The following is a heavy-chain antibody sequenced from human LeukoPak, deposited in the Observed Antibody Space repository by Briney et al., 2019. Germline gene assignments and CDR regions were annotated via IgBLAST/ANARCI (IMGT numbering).Heavy chain of an antibody. Sequence: GGSLRLPCAASGFTFSSYEMNWVRQAPGKGLEWVSYISSSGSTIYYADSVKGRFTISRDNAKNSLYLQMNSLRAEDTAVYYCARLADPTRGYSYGYAYYGMDVWGQGTTVTVSS. CDR2: ISSSGSTI. J-gene: IGHJ6*02. CDR1: GFTFSSYE. V-gene: IGHV3-48*03. D-gene: IGHD5-18*01. CDR3: ARLADPTRGYSYGYAYYGMDV.